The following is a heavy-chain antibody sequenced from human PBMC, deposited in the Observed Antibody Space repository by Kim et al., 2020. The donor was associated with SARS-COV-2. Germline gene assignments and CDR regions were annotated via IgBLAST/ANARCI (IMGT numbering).Heavy chain of an antibody. D-gene: IGHD3-22*01. V-gene: IGHV3-7*04. J-gene: IGHJ3*02. Sequence: RFTISRDNAKNSLYLQMNSLGAEDTAVYYCARTVDYYDSSGYYPFDAFDIWGQGTMVTVSS. CDR3: ARTVDYYDSSGYYPFDAFDI.